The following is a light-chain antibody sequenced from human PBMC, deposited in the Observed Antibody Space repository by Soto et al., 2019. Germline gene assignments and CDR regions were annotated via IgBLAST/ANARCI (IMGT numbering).Light chain of an antibody. V-gene: IGKV1-33*01. CDR3: QQYDSLPPT. Sequence: DIQMAQSPASLSASVGDGVTITCQASQGIHKFLNWYQQKPGKAPKLLIYDASYLGAGVSSRFSGRGSGTDFTFTISNLRPEDIATYYCQQYDSLPPTFGGGTKVEIK. J-gene: IGKJ4*01. CDR1: QGIHKF. CDR2: DAS.